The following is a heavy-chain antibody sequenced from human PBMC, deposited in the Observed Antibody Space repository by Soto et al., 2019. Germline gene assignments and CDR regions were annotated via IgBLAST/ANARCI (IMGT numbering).Heavy chain of an antibody. Sequence: SGPTLVNPTQPLTLTCTFSGFSLSTIGRGVSWIRQPPGKALEWLALIDWDDDKFYSTSLKTRLTISKDTSKNQVVLTMTNMDPVDTATYYCARGPRVVAATGGWFDPWGQGTLVTVSS. CDR3: ARGPRVVAATGGWFDP. CDR2: IDWDDDK. CDR1: GFSLSTIGRG. D-gene: IGHD2-15*01. V-gene: IGHV2-70*01. J-gene: IGHJ5*02.